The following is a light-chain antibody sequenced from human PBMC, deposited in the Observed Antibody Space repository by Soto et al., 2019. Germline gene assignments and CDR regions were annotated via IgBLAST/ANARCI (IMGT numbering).Light chain of an antibody. CDR3: QQYAESPFT. CDR1: QSIGKSY. J-gene: IGKJ4*01. Sequence: ETVLTQSPGTVSLSPGESATLSCRASQSIGKSYLAWFQHKPGQAPRLLIYGASTRATGIPDRFRGSGSGTDFTLTVSRLESEDFAVYYCQQYAESPFTFGGGTKVEIK. CDR2: GAS. V-gene: IGKV3-20*01.